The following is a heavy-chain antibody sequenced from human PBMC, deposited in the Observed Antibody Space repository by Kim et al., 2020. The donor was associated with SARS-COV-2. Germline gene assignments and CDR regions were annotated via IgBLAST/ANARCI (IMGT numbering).Heavy chain of an antibody. Sequence: SETLSLTCAVYGGSFSGYYWSWIRQPPGKGLEWIGEINHSGSTNYNPSLKSRVTISVDTSKNQFSVKLSSVTAADTAVYYCARGATGTTDHDYWGQGTLVTVSS. CDR1: GGSFSGYY. CDR3: ARGATGTTDHDY. J-gene: IGHJ4*02. D-gene: IGHD1-7*01. CDR2: INHSGST. V-gene: IGHV4-34*01.